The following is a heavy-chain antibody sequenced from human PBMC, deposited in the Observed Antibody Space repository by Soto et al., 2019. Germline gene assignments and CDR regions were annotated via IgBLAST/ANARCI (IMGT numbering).Heavy chain of an antibody. CDR2: IDPSDSYT. J-gene: IGHJ6*02. CDR1: GYNFTHYW. V-gene: IGHV5-10-1*01. CDR3: ARLGRGTVGMGV. D-gene: IGHD4-17*01. Sequence: AGESLKISCEAFGYNFTHYWINWVRQMPGKGLEWMGRIDPSDSYTHCSPSFQGHVTISFDKSISTAYLQCSSLEASDTAMYYCARLGRGTVGMGVWGQGTTVTVSS.